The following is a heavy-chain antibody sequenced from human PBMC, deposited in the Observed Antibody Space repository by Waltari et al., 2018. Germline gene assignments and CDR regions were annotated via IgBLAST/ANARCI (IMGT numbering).Heavy chain of an antibody. Sequence: GESGGGLVKPRGSLRLSCAASGFTFSSYSMNWVRQAPGKGLEWVSSISSSSSYIYYADSVKGRFTISRDNAKNSLYLQMNSLRAEDTAVYYCARDAVGAHTDYWGQGTLVTVSS. CDR2: ISSSSSYI. CDR1: GFTFSSYS. J-gene: IGHJ4*02. D-gene: IGHD1-26*01. CDR3: ARDAVGAHTDY. V-gene: IGHV3-21*01.